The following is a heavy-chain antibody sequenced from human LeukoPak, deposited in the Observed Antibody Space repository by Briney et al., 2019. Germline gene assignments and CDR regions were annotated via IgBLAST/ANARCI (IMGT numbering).Heavy chain of an antibody. J-gene: IGHJ4*02. V-gene: IGHV1-18*01. D-gene: IGHD1-26*01. Sequence: ASVKVSCKASGYTFTSYGISWVRQAPGQGLEWMGWISAYNGNTNYAQKLQGRVTMTTDTSTSTAYMELRSLRSDDTAVYYCARDASGSYRRGDFDDWGQGTLVTVAS. CDR2: ISAYNGNT. CDR3: ARDASGSYRRGDFDD. CDR1: GYTFTSYG.